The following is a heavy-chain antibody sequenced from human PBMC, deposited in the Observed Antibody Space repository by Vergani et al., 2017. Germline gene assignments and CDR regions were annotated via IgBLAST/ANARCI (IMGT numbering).Heavy chain of an antibody. V-gene: IGHV1-69*01. CDR3: ATVRARYWYFDV. Sequence: QVQLVQSGAEVKQPGSSVKLSCKASGCTFSSYAISWVRQAPGQGLEWLGGIIPISGTANYAQKFQGRVTITADESTSTPYMELSSLRAEDTAVYYCATVRARYWYFDVGGRGTLVTVAA. CDR2: IIPISGTA. J-gene: IGHJ2*01. CDR1: GCTFSSYA. D-gene: IGHD6-6*01.